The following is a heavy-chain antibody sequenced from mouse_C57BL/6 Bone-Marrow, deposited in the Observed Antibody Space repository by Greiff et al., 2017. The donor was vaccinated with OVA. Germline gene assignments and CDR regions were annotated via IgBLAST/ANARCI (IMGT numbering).Heavy chain of an antibody. CDR1: GYTFTDYE. CDR2: IDPETGGT. D-gene: IGHD1-1*01. Sequence: QVQLQQSGAELVRPGASVTLSCKASGYTFTDYEMHWVKQTPVHGLEWIGAIDPETGGTAYNQKFKGKAILTADKSSSTAYMELRSLTSADSAVYYCTTYYYGSSYYSYWYFDVWGTGTTVTVSS. J-gene: IGHJ1*03. CDR3: TTYYYGSSYYSYWYFDV. V-gene: IGHV1-15*01.